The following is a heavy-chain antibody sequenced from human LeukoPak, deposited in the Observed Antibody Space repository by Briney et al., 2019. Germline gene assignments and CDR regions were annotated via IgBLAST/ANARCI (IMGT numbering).Heavy chain of an antibody. Sequence: SETLSLTCAVYGGSFSGYYWSWIRQPPGKGLEWIGEINHSGSTNYNPSLKSRVTISVDTSKNQLSLKLSSVTAADTAVYYCARGRSYYGSGDTFGYWGQGTLVTVSS. V-gene: IGHV4-34*01. J-gene: IGHJ4*02. CDR1: GGSFSGYY. D-gene: IGHD3-10*01. CDR2: INHSGST. CDR3: ARGRSYYGSGDTFGY.